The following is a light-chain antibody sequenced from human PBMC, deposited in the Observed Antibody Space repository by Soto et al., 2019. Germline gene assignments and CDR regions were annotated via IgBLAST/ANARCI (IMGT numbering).Light chain of an antibody. CDR3: QHRNNRPFS. CDR1: QTISNTF. V-gene: IGKV3-11*01. J-gene: IGKJ3*01. CDR2: GAS. Sequence: EIVLTQSPGTLSLSPGERATLSCRASQTISNTFLAWYQQKPGQAPRLLIYGASNRATGIPARFSGSGSGTDFTLTISSLEPEDFAVYYCQHRNNRPFSFGPGTKVDI.